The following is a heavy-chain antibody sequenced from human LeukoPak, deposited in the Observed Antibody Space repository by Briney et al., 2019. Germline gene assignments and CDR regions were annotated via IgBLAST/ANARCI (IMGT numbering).Heavy chain of an antibody. V-gene: IGHV3-23*01. CDR3: AKPGSGSYYFDY. Sequence: GGSLRLSCAASGFTFSSYAMSGVRQAPGKGLEWVSAISGSGGSTYYADSVKGRFTISRDNSKNTPYLQMNSLRAEDTAVYYCAKPGSGSYYFDYWGQGTLVTVSS. CDR2: ISGSGGST. J-gene: IGHJ4*02. CDR1: GFTFSSYA. D-gene: IGHD3-10*01.